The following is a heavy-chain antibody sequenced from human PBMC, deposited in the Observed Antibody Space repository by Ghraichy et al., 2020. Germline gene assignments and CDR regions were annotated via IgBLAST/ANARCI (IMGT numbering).Heavy chain of an antibody. CDR2: INHSGST. CDR3: ARGSNVLLWYYFDY. CDR1: GGSFSGYY. J-gene: IGHJ4*02. V-gene: IGHV4-34*01. Sequence: SETLSLTCAVYGGSFSGYYWSWIRQPPGKGLEWIGEINHSGSTNYNPSLKSRVTISVDTSKNQFSLKLSSVTAADTAVYYCARGSNVLLWYYFDYWGQGTLVTVSS. D-gene: IGHD3-10*01.